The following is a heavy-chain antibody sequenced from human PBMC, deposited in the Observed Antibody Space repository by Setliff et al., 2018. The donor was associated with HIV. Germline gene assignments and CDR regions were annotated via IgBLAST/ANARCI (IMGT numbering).Heavy chain of an antibody. J-gene: IGHJ4*02. CDR1: GFTFSSYW. CDR2: IKQDGSEM. CDR3: ARDFYGSGSPPCGY. D-gene: IGHD3-10*01. Sequence: GESPKISCAASGFTFSSYWMSWVRQAPGKGLEWVANIKQDGSEMYYVDSVKGRFTISRDNAKNSLFLQMKSLRAEDTGVYYCARDFYGSGSPPCGYWGQGTLVTVSS. V-gene: IGHV3-7*01.